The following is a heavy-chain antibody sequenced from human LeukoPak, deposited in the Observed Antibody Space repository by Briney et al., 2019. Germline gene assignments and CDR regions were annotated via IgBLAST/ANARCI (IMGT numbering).Heavy chain of an antibody. CDR1: GGSISGYL. CDR2: IHASGST. D-gene: IGHD1-26*01. V-gene: IGHV4-59*01. CDR3: ARGRPVTGSFYFDY. Sequence: SETLSFTCTVSGGSISGYLWSWIRQPPGKGLEWIGYIHASGSTNQSPSLKSRVTISVDTSKNQFSLKLTSVTAADTAVYYCARGRPVTGSFYFDYWGQGTLVTVSS. J-gene: IGHJ4*02.